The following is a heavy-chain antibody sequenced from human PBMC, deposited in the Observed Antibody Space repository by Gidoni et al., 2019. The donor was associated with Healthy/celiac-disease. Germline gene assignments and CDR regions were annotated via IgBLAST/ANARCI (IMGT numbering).Heavy chain of an antibody. J-gene: IGHJ4*02. CDR2: ISYDGSNK. D-gene: IGHD1-26*01. CDR3: AKGEYYPTFTPGLDY. CDR1: GFTFRSYG. V-gene: IGHV3-30*18. Sequence: QVQMVASGGGVVQPGRSLRLSCAASGFTFRSYGMHWVRQAPGKGLEWVAVISYDGSNKYYADSVKGRFTISRDNSKNTLYLQMNSLRAEDTAVYYCAKGEYYPTFTPGLDYWGQGTLVTVSS.